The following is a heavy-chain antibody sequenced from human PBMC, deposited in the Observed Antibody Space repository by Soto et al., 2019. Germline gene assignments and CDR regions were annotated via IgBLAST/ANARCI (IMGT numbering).Heavy chain of an antibody. CDR2: IYYSGST. Sequence: QLQLQESGPGLVKPSETLSLTCTASGGSISSRGYYWGWIRQPPGKGLEWIGTIYYSGSTYYNPSLKSRVTISVDTSKNQFTLKLSSVTAADTAVYYFATSNWFDPWGQGTLVTVSS. CDR3: ATSNWFDP. CDR1: GGSISSRGYY. J-gene: IGHJ5*02. V-gene: IGHV4-39*01.